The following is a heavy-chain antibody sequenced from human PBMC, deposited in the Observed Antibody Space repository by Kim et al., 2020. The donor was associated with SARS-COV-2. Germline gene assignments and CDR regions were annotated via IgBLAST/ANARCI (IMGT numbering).Heavy chain of an antibody. V-gene: IGHV3-74*01. Sequence: GGSLRHSCAASGFTFSGYWMHWVRQAPGKGLVWVSRISSDGSSINYADFVKGRFTISRDNAKNTLYVQMNSLRVEDTAVYYCARGGASGSYSGVNYGLDVWGQGTTVTVSS. CDR1: GFTFSGYW. D-gene: IGHD3-10*01. CDR2: ISSDGSSI. J-gene: IGHJ6*02. CDR3: ARGGASGSYSGVNYGLDV.